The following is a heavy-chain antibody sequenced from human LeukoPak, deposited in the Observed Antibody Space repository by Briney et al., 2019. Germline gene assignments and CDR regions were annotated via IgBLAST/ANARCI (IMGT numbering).Heavy chain of an antibody. D-gene: IGHD3-10*01. CDR3: ASGRAYFGSGSHDDAFDM. CDR1: GYTFTGYY. CDR2: INPNSGGT. V-gene: IGHV1-2*02. J-gene: IGHJ3*02. Sequence: GASVKVSCKASGYTFTGYYLHWVRQAPGQGLEWMGWINPNSGGTNSAQNFQGRVAMTRDTSITTAYMELNSLRSDDTAVYYRASGRAYFGSGSHDDAFDMWGQGTMVTVSS.